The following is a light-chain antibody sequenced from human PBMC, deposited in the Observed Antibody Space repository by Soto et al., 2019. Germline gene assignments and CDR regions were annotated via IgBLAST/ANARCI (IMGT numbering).Light chain of an antibody. J-gene: IGLJ1*01. CDR1: SSDVGGYNY. V-gene: IGLV2-14*01. Sequence: QSALTQPASVSGSPGQSITISCTGTSSDVGGYNYVSWYQQHPGKAPKLMIYEVRNRPLGVSNRFSGSKSGNTACLTISGLQAEDEADYYCSSYTSSSTPRVFGTGTKLTVL. CDR3: SSYTSSSTPRV. CDR2: EVR.